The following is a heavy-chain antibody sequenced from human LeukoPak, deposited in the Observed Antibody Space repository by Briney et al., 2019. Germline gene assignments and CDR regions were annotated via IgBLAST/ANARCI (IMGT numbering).Heavy chain of an antibody. CDR3: VKDGHSVTIFDY. CDR2: TRGGGSGT. V-gene: IGHV3-23*01. J-gene: IGHJ4*02. D-gene: IGHD4-17*01. CDR1: GFTFSSYA. Sequence: PGGSLRLSCAASGFTFSSYAMSWVRQAPGKGLEWVSATRGGGSGTHYADSVKGRFTISRDSSNNTLSLQMNSLRPEGTAVYYCVKDGHSVTIFDYWGRGTLVTVSS.